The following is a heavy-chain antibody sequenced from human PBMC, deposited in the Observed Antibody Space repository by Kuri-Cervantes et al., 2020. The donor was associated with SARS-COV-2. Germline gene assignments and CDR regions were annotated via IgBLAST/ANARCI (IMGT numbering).Heavy chain of an antibody. D-gene: IGHD3-3*01. CDR1: GFTFHDTY. CDR2: IKRNADGGTT. V-gene: IGHV3-15*01. Sequence: GESLKISCVTSGFTFHDTYMSWVRQAPGKGLEWVGRIKRNADGGTTDYAAPVKGRFTISRDDSQDTLLLQMNSLKTEDTAVYYCTTALDYDFWSGSTPGYYYYMDVWGKGTTVTVSS. CDR3: TTALDYDFWSGSTPGYYYYMDV. J-gene: IGHJ6*03.